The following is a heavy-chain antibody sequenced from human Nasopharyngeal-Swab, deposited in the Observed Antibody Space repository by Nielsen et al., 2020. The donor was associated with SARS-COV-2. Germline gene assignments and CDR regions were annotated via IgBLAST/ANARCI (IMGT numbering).Heavy chain of an antibody. J-gene: IGHJ5*02. CDR2: INHSGST. CDR1: GGSFSGYY. Sequence: SQTLSLTCAVYGGSFSGYYWSWIRQPPGKGLEWIGEINHSGSTNYNPSLKSRVTISVDTSKNQSSLKLSSVTAADTAVYYCARFIVVVPAATHWFDPWGQGTLVTVSS. V-gene: IGHV4-34*01. CDR3: ARFIVVVPAATHWFDP. D-gene: IGHD2-2*01.